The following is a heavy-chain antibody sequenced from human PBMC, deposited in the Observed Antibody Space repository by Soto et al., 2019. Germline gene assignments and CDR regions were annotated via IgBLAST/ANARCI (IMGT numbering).Heavy chain of an antibody. CDR3: ARQARAGVRDIVVVPDAYTNY. Sequence: PSETLSLTCTVSGGSISSSSYYWGWIRQPPGKGLEWIGSIYYSGSTYYNPSLKSRVTISVDTSKNQFSLKLSSVTAADTAVYYCARQARAGVRDIVVVPDAYTNYWGEGTLVTVSS. CDR1: GGSISSSSYY. D-gene: IGHD2-2*01. V-gene: IGHV4-39*01. J-gene: IGHJ4*02. CDR2: IYYSGST.